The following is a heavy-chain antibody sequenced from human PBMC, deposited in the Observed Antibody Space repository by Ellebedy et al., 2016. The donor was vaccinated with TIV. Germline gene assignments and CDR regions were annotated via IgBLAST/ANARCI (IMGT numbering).Heavy chain of an antibody. CDR2: IWYDGSNK. J-gene: IGHJ4*02. CDR3: ARENWYNDY. D-gene: IGHD1/OR15-1a*01. V-gene: IGHV3-33*01. CDR1: GITFSSYG. Sequence: GGSLRLSCAASGITFSSYGMHWVRQAPGKGLDWVAVIWYDGSNKYYADSVTGRFTIASDNAKNSVYLQMNSLRAEDTAVYYCARENWYNDYWGQGTLVTVSS.